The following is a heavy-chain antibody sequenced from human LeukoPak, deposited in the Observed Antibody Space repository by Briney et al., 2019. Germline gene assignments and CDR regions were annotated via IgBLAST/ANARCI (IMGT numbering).Heavy chain of an antibody. CDR1: GFTFSSYA. CDR2: ISYDGSNK. D-gene: IGHD3-16*01. J-gene: IGHJ4*02. V-gene: IGHV3-30-3*01. CDR3: AREGGRNYFDY. Sequence: GSLRLSCAASGFTFSSYAMHWVRQAPGKGLEWVAVISYDGSNKYYADSVKGRFTISRGNSKNTLYLQMNSLGAEDTAVYYCAREGGRNYFDYWGQGTLVTVSS.